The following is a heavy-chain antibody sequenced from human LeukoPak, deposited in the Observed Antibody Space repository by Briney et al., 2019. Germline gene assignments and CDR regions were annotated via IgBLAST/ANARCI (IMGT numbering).Heavy chain of an antibody. CDR1: GFTFSSYA. D-gene: IGHD2-15*01. Sequence: GRSLRLSCAASGFTFSSYAMHWVRQAPGKGLEWVAVISYDGSNKYYADSVKGRFTISRDNSKNTLYLQMNSLRAEDTAVYYCARDILNWGQGTLVTVSS. CDR2: ISYDGSNK. V-gene: IGHV3-30*04. CDR3: ARDILN. J-gene: IGHJ4*02.